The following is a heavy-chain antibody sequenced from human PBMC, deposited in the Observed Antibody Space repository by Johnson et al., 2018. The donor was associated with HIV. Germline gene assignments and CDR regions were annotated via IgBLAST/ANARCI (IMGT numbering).Heavy chain of an antibody. J-gene: IGHJ3*02. CDR1: DFTFSNYA. CDR2: IRYDGSNK. D-gene: IGHD5-24*01. CDR3: ARGGRWLQLRGDAFDI. Sequence: QVQLVESGGGVVQPGRSLRIYCAVSDFTFSNYAMHWVRQAPCKGLEWVAFIRYDGSNKYYVDSVKGRFTISRDNAKNSLYLQMNSLRAEDTAVYYCARGGRWLQLRGDAFDIWGQGTMVTVSS. V-gene: IGHV3-33*08.